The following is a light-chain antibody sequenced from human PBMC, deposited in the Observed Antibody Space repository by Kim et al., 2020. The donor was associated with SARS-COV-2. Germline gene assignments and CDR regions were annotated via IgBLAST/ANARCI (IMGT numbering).Light chain of an antibody. CDR3: YSRGSGEHLV. Sequence: SSELTQDPAVSVALGQTVRITCQGDSLRKYYASWYQQKPGQAPVLVIYGKNNRPSGIPDRFSGSSSGDTVSLTITGAQAEDEADYYCYSRGSGEHLVFGG. CDR2: GKN. V-gene: IGLV3-19*01. J-gene: IGLJ2*01. CDR1: SLRKYY.